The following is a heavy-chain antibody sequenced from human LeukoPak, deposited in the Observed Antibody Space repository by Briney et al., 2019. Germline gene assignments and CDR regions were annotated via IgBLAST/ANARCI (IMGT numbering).Heavy chain of an antibody. CDR2: TTNSSSTI. Sequence: GGSLRLSCAASGFTFSRYSMNWVRQAPGKGLEWVSYTTNSSSTIFYADSVKGRFTISRDNAKNSLYLQMSSLRAEDTAVYYCTTAKNDHWGQGTLVTVSS. CDR3: TTAKNDH. CDR1: GFTFSRYS. V-gene: IGHV3-48*04. J-gene: IGHJ4*02.